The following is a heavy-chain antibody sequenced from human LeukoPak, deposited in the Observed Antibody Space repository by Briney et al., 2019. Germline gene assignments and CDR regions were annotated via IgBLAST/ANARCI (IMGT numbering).Heavy chain of an antibody. J-gene: IGHJ6*02. CDR2: IIPSFGIA. CDR1: GGTFISYA. Sequence: SVKVSCKASGGTFISYASSWVRQAPGQGLEWMGRIIPSFGIANYAQKFQGRVKITADKSTSTAYMELSSLRSEDTAVYYCASSRQGITGTKPPYYYGMDVWGQGTTVTVSS. D-gene: IGHD1-7*01. CDR3: ASSRQGITGTKPPYYYGMDV. V-gene: IGHV1-69*04.